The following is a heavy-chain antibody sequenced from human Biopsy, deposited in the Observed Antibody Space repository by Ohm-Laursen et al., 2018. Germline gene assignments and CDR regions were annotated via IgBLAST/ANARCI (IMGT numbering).Heavy chain of an antibody. CDR3: AKQWSYYESFTQHYRGDFDY. J-gene: IGHJ4*02. CDR1: GGSISSSY. D-gene: IGHD3-16*01. CDR2: ISYSGST. V-gene: IGHV4-59*08. Sequence: GTLSLTCSVSGGSISSSYWSWIRQPPGKGLEWIGYISYSGSTSYNPSLKSRVTISAATSKNQLSLTLSSLTAADTAVYFCAKQWSYYESFTQHYRGDFDYWGQGTLVIVSS.